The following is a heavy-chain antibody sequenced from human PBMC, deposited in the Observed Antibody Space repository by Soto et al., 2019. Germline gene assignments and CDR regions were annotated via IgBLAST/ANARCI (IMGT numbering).Heavy chain of an antibody. V-gene: IGHV3-48*03. D-gene: IGHD6-6*01. CDR1: GFTFSSFE. CDR3: ARDSRGGAARRPTFYY. J-gene: IGHJ4*02. Sequence: GGSLRLSCVGSGFTFSSFEMNWVRQTPGKGLKWLSYIGRSGETIYYADSVKGRFTISRANAKSSLFLQMTGLRDEDTGIYYCARDSRGGAARRPTFYYWGRGTLVTVSS. CDR2: IGRSGETI.